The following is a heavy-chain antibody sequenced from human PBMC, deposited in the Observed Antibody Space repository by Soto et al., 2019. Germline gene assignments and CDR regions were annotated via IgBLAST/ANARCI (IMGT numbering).Heavy chain of an antibody. CDR3: ARAQGTEWSGFDD. Sequence: QVQLQESGPGLVKPSETLSLTCTVSGGSISSYYWSWIRQPPGKGLEWIGYIYYSGSTNYNPSLKSRVNISVDTSKNQFSPKLSSVTAADTAVYYCARAQGTEWSGFDDWGQGTLVTVSS. CDR2: IYYSGST. V-gene: IGHV4-59*01. CDR1: GGSISSYY. D-gene: IGHD3-3*01. J-gene: IGHJ4*02.